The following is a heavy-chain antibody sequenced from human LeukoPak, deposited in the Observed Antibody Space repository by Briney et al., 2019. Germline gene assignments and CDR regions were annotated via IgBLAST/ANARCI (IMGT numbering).Heavy chain of an antibody. CDR3: ARLGYCSSTSCYPDY. V-gene: IGHV4-59*01. D-gene: IGHD2-2*01. Sequence: SETLSLTCTVSGGSISSYYWSWVRQPRGKGLEGSGYIYYSGSTTENPSLNRRGTISVETSKNQFSLKLTSVTAADTAVYYCARLGYCSSTSCYPDYWGQGTLVTVSS. CDR1: GGSISSYY. CDR2: IYYSGST. J-gene: IGHJ4*02.